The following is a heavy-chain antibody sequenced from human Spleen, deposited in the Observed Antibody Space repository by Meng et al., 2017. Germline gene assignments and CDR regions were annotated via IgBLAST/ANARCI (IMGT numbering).Heavy chain of an antibody. CDR3: AVDCNGRSCRSGYYFGMDV. J-gene: IGHJ6*02. V-gene: IGHV1-2*06. D-gene: IGHD2-15*01. Sequence: ASVKVSCKASGYTFTGYYIHWVRQAPGQGLEWMGRINPNSGGTNYAQKFQDRVTVTRDTSITTAYMELSSLRSDDTAVYYCAVDCNGRSCRSGYYFGMDVWGQGTTVTVSS. CDR2: INPNSGGT. CDR1: GYTFTGYY.